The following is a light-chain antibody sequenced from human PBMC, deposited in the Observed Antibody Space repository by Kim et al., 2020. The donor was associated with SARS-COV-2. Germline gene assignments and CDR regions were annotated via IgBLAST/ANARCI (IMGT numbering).Light chain of an antibody. CDR2: LNSDGSH. V-gene: IGLV4-69*01. Sequence: QLVLTQSPSASASLGASVKLTCTLSSGHSSYAIAWHQQQPEKGPRYLMKLNSDGSHSKGDGIPYRFSGSSSGAERYLTISSLQSEDEDDYYCQTWGTVVFGGGTQLTVL. CDR3: QTWGTVV. CDR1: SGHSSYA. J-gene: IGLJ2*01.